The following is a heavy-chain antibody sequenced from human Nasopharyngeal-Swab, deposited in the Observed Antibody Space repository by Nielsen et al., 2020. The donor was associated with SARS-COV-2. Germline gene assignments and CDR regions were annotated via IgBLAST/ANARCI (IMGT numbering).Heavy chain of an antibody. CDR2: INPNSGGT. D-gene: IGHD5-18*01. Sequence: ASVTVSCKASGYTFTCYYMHWVRHAPGQWLEWMGWINPNSGGTNYAQKFQGRVTMTRDTSISTAYMELSRLRSDDTAVYYCARGGIQLWERQNWFDPWGQGTLVTVSS. J-gene: IGHJ5*02. V-gene: IGHV1-2*02. CDR3: ARGGIQLWERQNWFDP. CDR1: GYTFTCYY.